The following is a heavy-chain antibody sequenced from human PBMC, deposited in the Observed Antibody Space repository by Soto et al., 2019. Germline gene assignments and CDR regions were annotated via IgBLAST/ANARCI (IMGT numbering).Heavy chain of an antibody. Sequence: EVQLLESGGGLVQPGGSLRLSCAASGFTFSSYAMSWVRQAPGKGLEWVSAISGSGGSTYYADSVKGRFTISRDNSKITLYLPMNSLRAEDTAVYYCAKEGCGGDCYQPEDYWGQGTLVTVSS. V-gene: IGHV3-23*01. CDR2: ISGSGGST. CDR1: GFTFSSYA. J-gene: IGHJ4*02. D-gene: IGHD2-21*02. CDR3: AKEGCGGDCYQPEDY.